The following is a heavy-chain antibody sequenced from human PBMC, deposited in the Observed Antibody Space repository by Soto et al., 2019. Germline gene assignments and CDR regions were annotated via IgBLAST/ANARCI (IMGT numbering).Heavy chain of an antibody. CDR1: GFTFSSYA. CDR2: ISGSGGST. J-gene: IGHJ4*02. V-gene: IGHV3-23*01. Sequence: GGSLRLSCAASGFTFSSYAMSWVRQAPGKGLEWVSAISGSGGSTYYADSVKGRFTISRDNSKNTLYLQMNSLRAEDTAVYYCAKDARARCSSTSCYLGVYDYWGQGTLVTVSS. CDR3: AKDARARCSSTSCYLGVYDY. D-gene: IGHD2-2*01.